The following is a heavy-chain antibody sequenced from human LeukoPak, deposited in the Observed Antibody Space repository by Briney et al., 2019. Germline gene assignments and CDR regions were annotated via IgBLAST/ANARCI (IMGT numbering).Heavy chain of an antibody. CDR1: GYTFTGYY. D-gene: IGHD3-22*01. CDR2: IHPNSGGT. J-gene: IGHJ4*02. Sequence: PSVKVSCTASGYTFTGYYMHWVRQAPGQGLEWMGWIHPNSGGTKYAQRFQGRVTVTRDTSISTVYMELSRLRSDDTAVYYCARWGKYYYDSSGYYYWGQGTLVSVSS. V-gene: IGHV1-2*02. CDR3: ARWGKYYYDSSGYYY.